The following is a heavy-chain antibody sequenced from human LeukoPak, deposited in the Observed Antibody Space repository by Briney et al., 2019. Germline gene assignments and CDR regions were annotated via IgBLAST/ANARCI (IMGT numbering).Heavy chain of an antibody. Sequence: GASVKVSCKASGGTPSSDAISWVRQAPGQGLEWMGGIIPMFGRTNYAQKFQGRVTINTDVSTSTAYMELSSLRFDDTAVYYCARDRKQWLVRGDAFDIWGQGTMVTVSS. V-gene: IGHV1-69*05. D-gene: IGHD6-19*01. J-gene: IGHJ3*02. CDR1: GGTPSSDA. CDR3: ARDRKQWLVRGDAFDI. CDR2: IIPMFGRT.